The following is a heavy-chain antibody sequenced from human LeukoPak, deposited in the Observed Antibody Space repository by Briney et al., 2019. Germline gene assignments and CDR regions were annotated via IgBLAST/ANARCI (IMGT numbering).Heavy chain of an antibody. CDR3: ARAPYFDWLLYPSPFFDY. V-gene: IGHV4-61*01. D-gene: IGHD3-9*01. J-gene: IGHJ4*02. CDR1: GGSASSGSYY. Sequence: SETLSLTCTVSGGSASSGSYYWSWIRQPPGKGLEWIGYIYYSGSTNYNPSLKSRVTISVDTSKKQFSLNLSSVTAADTAVYYCARAPYFDWLLYPSPFFDYWGQGTLVTVSS. CDR2: IYYSGST.